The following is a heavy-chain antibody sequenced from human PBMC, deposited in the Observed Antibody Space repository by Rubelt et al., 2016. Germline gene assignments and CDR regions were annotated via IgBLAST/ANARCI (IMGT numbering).Heavy chain of an antibody. CDR2: INPNSGGT. Sequence: TFTGYYMHWVRQAPEQGLEWMGRINPNSGGTNYSQKFQGRVTMTRDTSISTAYMELSRLRSDDTAVYYCARGGTMVRGVTPDYWGQGTLVIVSS. V-gene: IGHV1-2*06. CDR3: ARGGTMVRGVTPDY. CDR1: TFTGYY. J-gene: IGHJ4*02. D-gene: IGHD3-10*01.